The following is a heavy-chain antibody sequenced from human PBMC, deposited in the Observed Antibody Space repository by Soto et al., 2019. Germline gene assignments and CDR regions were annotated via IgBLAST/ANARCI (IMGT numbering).Heavy chain of an antibody. CDR3: ASTDYYDSSGYSY. D-gene: IGHD3-22*01. Sequence: SETLSLTCAVSGGSISSGGYSWSWIRHPPGKGLEWIGYIYHSGSTYYNPSLKSRVTISVDRSKNQFSLKLSSVTAADTAVYYCASTDYYDSSGYSYWGQGTLVTVSS. J-gene: IGHJ4*02. CDR2: IYHSGST. V-gene: IGHV4-30-2*01. CDR1: GGSISSGGYS.